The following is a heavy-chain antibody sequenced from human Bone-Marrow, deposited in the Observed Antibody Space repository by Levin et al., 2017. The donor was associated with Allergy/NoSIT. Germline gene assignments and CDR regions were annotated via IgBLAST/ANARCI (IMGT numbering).Heavy chain of an antibody. Sequence: GESLKISCPASGFNFGDYAMSWFRLAPGKGPEWVGFIRSKTFTGTPEYAASVKGRFTISRDDSKSVAHLQMNSLRAEDTAVYYCARDMGYSTGWGGFYFDYWGQGALVTVSS. V-gene: IGHV3-49*03. D-gene: IGHD6-19*01. CDR2: IRSKTFTGTP. CDR3: ARDMGYSTGWGGFYFDY. CDR1: GFNFGDYA. J-gene: IGHJ4*02.